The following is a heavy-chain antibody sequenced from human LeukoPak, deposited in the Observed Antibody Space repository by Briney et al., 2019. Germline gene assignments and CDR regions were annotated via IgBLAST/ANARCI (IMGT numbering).Heavy chain of an antibody. CDR2: ISGSGGST. J-gene: IGHJ4*02. CDR1: GFTFSSYW. D-gene: IGHD2-21*01. CDR3: AKEGISSIRFDY. Sequence: GGSLRLSCVASGFTFSSYWMHWVRQDPRKGLVWVSAISGSGGSTYYADSVKGRFTISRDNSKNTLYLQMNSLRAEDTAVYYCAKEGISSIRFDYWGQGTLVTVSS. V-gene: IGHV3-23*01.